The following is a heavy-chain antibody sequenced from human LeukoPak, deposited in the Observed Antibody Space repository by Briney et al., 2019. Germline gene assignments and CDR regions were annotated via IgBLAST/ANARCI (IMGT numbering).Heavy chain of an antibody. J-gene: IGHJ4*02. V-gene: IGHV3-30*03. CDR1: GFTFSSYG. CDR3: APLSYCSSTSCSDY. Sequence: PGRSLRLSCAASGFTFSSYGMHWVRQAPGKGLEWVAVISYDGSNKYYADSVKGRLTISRDNSKNTLYLQMNSLRAEDTAVYYCAPLSYCSSTSCSDYWGQGTLVTVSS. D-gene: IGHD2-2*01. CDR2: ISYDGSNK.